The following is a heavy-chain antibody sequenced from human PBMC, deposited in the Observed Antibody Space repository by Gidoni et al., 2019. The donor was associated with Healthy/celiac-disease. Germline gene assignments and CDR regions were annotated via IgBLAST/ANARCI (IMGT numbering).Heavy chain of an antibody. CDR2: ISSSSSYI. D-gene: IGHD2-2*01. CDR1: GFPFSSYT. J-gene: IGHJ5*02. Sequence: EVQLVESGGGLVKPGGSLRLSCAASGFPFSSYTMNWVRQAPGKGLEWVSSISSSSSYIYYADSVKGRFTISRENAKNSLYLQMNSLRAEDTAVYYCAREASVGTSFYGGDRFDPWGQGTLVTVSS. CDR3: AREASVGTSFYGGDRFDP. V-gene: IGHV3-21*01.